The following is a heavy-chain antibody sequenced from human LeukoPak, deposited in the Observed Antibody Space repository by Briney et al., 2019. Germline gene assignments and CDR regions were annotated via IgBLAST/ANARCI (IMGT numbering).Heavy chain of an antibody. V-gene: IGHV3-23*01. CDR3: ARTYCSSTSCLVDY. Sequence: GGSLRLSCAASGFTFSSYAMSWVRQAPGKGLEWVSGISGSGGTTYYADSVQGRFTISRDNSKNTLYLQMGSLRAEDMAVYYCARTYCSSTSCLVDYWGQGTLVTVSS. CDR1: GFTFSSYA. J-gene: IGHJ4*02. D-gene: IGHD2-2*01. CDR2: ISGSGGTT.